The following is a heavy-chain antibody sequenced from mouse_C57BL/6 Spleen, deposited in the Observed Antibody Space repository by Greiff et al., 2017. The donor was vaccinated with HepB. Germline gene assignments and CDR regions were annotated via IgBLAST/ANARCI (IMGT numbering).Heavy chain of an antibody. CDR1: GYSITSGYY. Sequence: ESGPGLVKPSQSLSLTCSVTGYSITSGYYWNWIRQFPGNKLEWMGYISYDGSNNYNPSLKNRISITRDTSKNQFFLKLNSVTTEDTATYYCARGPIYYDYGWFAYWGQGTLVTVSA. CDR2: ISYDGSN. V-gene: IGHV3-6*01. CDR3: ARGPIYYDYGWFAY. J-gene: IGHJ3*01. D-gene: IGHD2-4*01.